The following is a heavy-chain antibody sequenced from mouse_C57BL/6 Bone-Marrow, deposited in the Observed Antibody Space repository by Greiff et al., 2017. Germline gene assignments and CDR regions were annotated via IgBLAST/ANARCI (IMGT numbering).Heavy chain of an antibody. V-gene: IGHV1-81*01. CDR2: IYPGSGNT. D-gene: IGHD1-1*01. Sequence: QVQLQQSGAELARPGASVKLSCKASGYTFTSYGISWVKQRTGQGLEWIGEIYPGSGNTYYNEKFKGKATLTADKSSSTAYMELRSLTSEDSAVYYCAGGSYVGAYWGQGTLVTVSA. J-gene: IGHJ3*01. CDR1: GYTFTSYG. CDR3: AGGSYVGAY.